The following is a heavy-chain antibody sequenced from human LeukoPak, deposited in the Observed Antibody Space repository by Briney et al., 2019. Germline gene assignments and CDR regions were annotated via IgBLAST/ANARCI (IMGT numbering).Heavy chain of an antibody. V-gene: IGHV4-30-2*01. J-gene: IGHJ4*02. CDR3: ASSLWGYFDY. D-gene: IGHD3-16*01. CDR2: IYHSGST. Sequence: SETLSLTCAVSGGSISSGGYSWSWIRQPPGKGLEWIGYIYHSGSTYYNPSLKSRVTISVDRSKNQFFLKLSSVTAADTAVYYCASSLWGYFDYWGQGTLVTVSS. CDR1: GGSISSGGYS.